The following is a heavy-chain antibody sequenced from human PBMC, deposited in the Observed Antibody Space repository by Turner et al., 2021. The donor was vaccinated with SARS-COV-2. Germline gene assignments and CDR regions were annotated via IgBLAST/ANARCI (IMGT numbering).Heavy chain of an antibody. Sequence: EVQLVESGGGLVKPGGSLRLSSAASGFTFSSYSMNWLRQGPGKGLEWVSSISSSRSYIYYADSVKGRFTISRDKAKNSLYLQMNSLRADDTAVYYCATDCSSTSCRDYWGQGTLVTVSS. J-gene: IGHJ4*02. CDR3: ATDCSSTSCRDY. D-gene: IGHD2-2*01. CDR2: ISSSRSYI. CDR1: GFTFSSYS. V-gene: IGHV3-21*01.